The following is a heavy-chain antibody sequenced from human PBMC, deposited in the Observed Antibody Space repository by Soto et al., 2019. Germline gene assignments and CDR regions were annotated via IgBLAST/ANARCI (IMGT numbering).Heavy chain of an antibody. CDR1: GYTFSSYG. D-gene: IGHD5-12*01. CDR3: ARDQSGYVGHGY. V-gene: IGHV1-18*01. CDR2: ISAYNGNT. J-gene: IGHJ4*02. Sequence: QVPLVQSGAEVKKPGASVKVSCKASGYTFSSYGISWVRQAPGQGLEWMGWISAYNGNTNYAQKLXGXXTMTTDTSTSPAYMDLRSLRSDDTAVYYCARDQSGYVGHGYWGQGTLVTVSS.